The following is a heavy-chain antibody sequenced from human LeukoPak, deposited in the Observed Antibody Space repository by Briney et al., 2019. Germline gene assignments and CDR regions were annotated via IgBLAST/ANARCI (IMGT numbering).Heavy chain of an antibody. Sequence: SETLSLTCSVSGGSISSYYWSWIRQPPGKGLKWIGYIYYSGSTNYNPSLKSRVTISVDTSKNKFSLKLSSVTAADTAVYYCARVSSSWPYYYYYYMDVWGKGTTVTVSS. J-gene: IGHJ6*03. D-gene: IGHD6-13*01. CDR2: IYYSGST. V-gene: IGHV4-59*01. CDR3: ARVSSSWPYYYYYYMDV. CDR1: GGSISSYY.